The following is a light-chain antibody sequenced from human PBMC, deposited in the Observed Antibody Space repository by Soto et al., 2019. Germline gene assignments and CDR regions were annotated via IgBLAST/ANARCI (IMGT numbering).Light chain of an antibody. CDR1: QSISTS. CDR3: QQSYSTPLT. Sequence: DIQVTQSPSSLSASVGDRVTITCRASQSISTSLNWHQQKPGKAPKLLMFSASSLQSGVPSRFSGSGSGTDFTLTIISLQPEDFATYYCQQSYSTPLTFGGGTKVDIK. V-gene: IGKV1-39*01. CDR2: SAS. J-gene: IGKJ4*01.